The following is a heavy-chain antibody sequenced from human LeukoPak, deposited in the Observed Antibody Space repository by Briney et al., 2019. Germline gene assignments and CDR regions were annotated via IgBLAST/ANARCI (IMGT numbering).Heavy chain of an antibody. CDR3: AYGENYFDY. CDR1: GGTFSSYA. J-gene: IGHJ4*02. D-gene: IGHD3-10*01. Sequence: SVKVSCKASGGTFSSYAISWVRQAPGQGLEWIGRIIPILGIANYAQKFQGRVTVTADKSTSTAYMELSSLRSEDTAVYYCAYGENYFDYWGQGTLVTVSS. V-gene: IGHV1-69*04. CDR2: IIPILGIA.